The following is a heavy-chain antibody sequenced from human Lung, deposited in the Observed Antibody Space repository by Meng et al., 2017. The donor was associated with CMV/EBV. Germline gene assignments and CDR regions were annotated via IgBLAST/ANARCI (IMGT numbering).Heavy chain of an antibody. CDR2: IYTSGST. J-gene: IGHJ1*01. D-gene: IGHD5-24*01. CDR1: GGSISSYY. Sequence: VRVEDAGPGLGRPSETLSSTGTVSGGSISSYYWSWIGQPAGKGLEWIGRIYTSGSTNYNPSLKSRVTMSVDTSKNQFSLKLSSVTAADTAVYYCARGSRDEAFQHWGQGTLVTVSS. V-gene: IGHV4-4*07. CDR3: ARGSRDEAFQH.